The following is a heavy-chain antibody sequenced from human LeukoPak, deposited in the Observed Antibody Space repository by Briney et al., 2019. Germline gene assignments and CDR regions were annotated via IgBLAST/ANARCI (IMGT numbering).Heavy chain of an antibody. J-gene: IGHJ3*02. D-gene: IGHD3-22*01. Sequence: GGSLRLSCEASGYTFTDYWMTWVRQAPGKGLEWVSVIYSGGSTYYADSVKGRFTISRDNSKNTLYLQMNSLRAEDTAVYYCARLNYYDSSGLCDAFDIWGQGTMVTVSS. V-gene: IGHV3-66*01. CDR3: ARLNYYDSSGLCDAFDI. CDR2: IYSGGST. CDR1: GYTFTDYW.